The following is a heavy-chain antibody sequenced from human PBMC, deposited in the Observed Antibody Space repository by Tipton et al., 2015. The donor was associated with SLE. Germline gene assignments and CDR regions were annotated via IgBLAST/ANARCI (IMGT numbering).Heavy chain of an antibody. Sequence: LRLSCTVSGGSISSGGYSWSWIRHPPGKGLEWIGYIYHSGSTYYNPSLKSRVTISVDTSKNQFSLKLSSVTAADTAVYYCARDDFWSGYYNRGDYWGQGTLVTVSS. D-gene: IGHD3-3*01. CDR2: IYHSGST. CDR1: GGSISSGGYS. J-gene: IGHJ4*02. V-gene: IGHV4-30-2*01. CDR3: ARDDFWSGYYNRGDY.